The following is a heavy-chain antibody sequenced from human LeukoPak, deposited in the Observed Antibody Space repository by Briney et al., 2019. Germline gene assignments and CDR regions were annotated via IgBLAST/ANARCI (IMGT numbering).Heavy chain of an antibody. V-gene: IGHV4-39*07. D-gene: IGHD6-6*01. J-gene: IGHJ6*03. Sequence: SETLSLTCTVSGGSISSGSYYWGWIRQPPGKGLEWIGSVYYTGGTYHNPSLKSRVTISVDTSKNQFSLKLSSVTAADTAVYYCARGRGSSLGPNYYYYYYMDVWGKGTTVTVSS. CDR2: VYYTGGT. CDR3: ARGRGSSLGPNYYYYYYMDV. CDR1: GGSISSGSYY.